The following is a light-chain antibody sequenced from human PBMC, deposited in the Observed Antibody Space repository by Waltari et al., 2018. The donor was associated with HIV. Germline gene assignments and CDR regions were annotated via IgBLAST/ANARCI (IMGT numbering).Light chain of an antibody. CDR2: GAS. CDR3: QQYNNWPPWT. CDR1: QSVSSN. J-gene: IGKJ1*01. V-gene: IGKV3-15*01. Sequence: EIVMTQSPATLSVSPGERATLSCRASQSVSSNLAWYQLNPGQAPRLLIYGASTRATGVPARFSGSGSETEFTLTINGLQSEDFAVYYCQQYNNWPPWTFGQGTKVEIK.